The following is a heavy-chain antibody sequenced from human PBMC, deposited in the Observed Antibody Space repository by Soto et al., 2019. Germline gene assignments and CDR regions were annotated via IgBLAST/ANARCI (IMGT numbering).Heavy chain of an antibody. CDR1: GGSISSDLYS. CDR3: ARLAGVLALLHFDS. D-gene: IGHD2-8*02. J-gene: IGHJ4*02. Sequence: PSETLSLTCTVSGGSISSDLYSCSWIRQHPGKGLEWIGYIYYSGSTYYNPSLKSRVSISVDTSKNQFSLKLSPVTAADTAVYYCARLAGVLALLHFDSWGQGALVTVSA. CDR2: IYYSGST. V-gene: IGHV4-30-4*08.